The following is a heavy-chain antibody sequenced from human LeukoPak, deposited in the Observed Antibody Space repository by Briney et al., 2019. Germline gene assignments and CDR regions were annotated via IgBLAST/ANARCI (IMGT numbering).Heavy chain of an antibody. Sequence: WGSLRISCADSGFTFRSYLMNWVRQAPGKGLEWDSSISTSSSYIYYADSVKGRFTISRDNAKNSLFLQLDSLRAEDTAVYYCARDGSGWSNWFDPWGQGTLVTVSS. CDR2: ISTSSSYI. J-gene: IGHJ5*02. D-gene: IGHD6-19*01. CDR3: ARDGSGWSNWFDP. CDR1: GFTFRSYL. V-gene: IGHV3-21*01.